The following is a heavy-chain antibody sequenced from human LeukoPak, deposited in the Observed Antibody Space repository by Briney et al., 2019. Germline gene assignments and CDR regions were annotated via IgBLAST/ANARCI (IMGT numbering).Heavy chain of an antibody. CDR2: IKSKTNSGGTT. V-gene: IGHV3-15*01. Sequence: GGSLRLSCAASGXTFSNAWVSWVRQAPGKGLEWVGRIKSKTNSGGTTAFAEPVKGRLTISRNDSKSTLFLQMNSLKPEDTAVYFCTTSPPVRREIPDENDYWGQGALVTVSS. J-gene: IGHJ4*02. D-gene: IGHD1-26*01. CDR3: TTSPPVRREIPDENDY. CDR1: GXTFSNAW.